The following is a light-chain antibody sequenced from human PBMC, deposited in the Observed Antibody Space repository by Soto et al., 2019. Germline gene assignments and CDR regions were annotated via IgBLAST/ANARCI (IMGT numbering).Light chain of an antibody. J-gene: IGLJ1*01. CDR1: ISNIGSNP. V-gene: IGLV1-47*01. CDR2: RNN. CDR3: AAWDDRLSADV. Sequence: TQPPSASLTPGQRVTISCSGGISNIGSNPVYWHQHLPGTAPKLLVYRNNQRPSGVPDRFSDSKSGTSAFLAISGLRSEDEADYYCAAWDDRLSADVFGTGTKVTVL.